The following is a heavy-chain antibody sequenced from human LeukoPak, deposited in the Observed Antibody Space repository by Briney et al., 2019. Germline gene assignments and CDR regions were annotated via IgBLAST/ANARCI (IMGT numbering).Heavy chain of an antibody. Sequence: GGSLRLSCAASGFTFSSYSMNWVRQAPGKGLEWVSYISSSSSTIYYADSVKGRFTISRDNAKNSLYLQMNSLRAEDTAVYYCARVGECYGFDYWGQGTLVTVSS. CDR2: ISSSSSTI. J-gene: IGHJ4*02. D-gene: IGHD2-21*01. CDR3: ARVGECYGFDY. V-gene: IGHV3-48*04. CDR1: GFTFSSYS.